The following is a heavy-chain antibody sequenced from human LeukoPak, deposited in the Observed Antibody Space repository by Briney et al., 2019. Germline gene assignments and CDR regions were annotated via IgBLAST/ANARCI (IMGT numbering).Heavy chain of an antibody. CDR2: IAYDGSNK. D-gene: IGHD1-14*01. CDR1: GFTFSSYG. CDR3: ARSKVYPNDY. Sequence: GRSLRLSCAASGFTFSSYGMHWVRQAPGKGLEWVAVIAYDGSNKNYADSVKGRFTISRDNSKNTLYLQMNSLRAEDTAVYYCARSKVYPNDYWGQGTLVTVSS. V-gene: IGHV3-30*03. J-gene: IGHJ4*02.